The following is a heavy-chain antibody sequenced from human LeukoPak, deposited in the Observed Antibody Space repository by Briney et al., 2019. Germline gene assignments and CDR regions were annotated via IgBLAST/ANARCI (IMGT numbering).Heavy chain of an antibody. V-gene: IGHV4-59*01. CDR3: ARGDDSGYDEGGFDY. Sequence: SETLSLTCTVSGGSISSYYWSWIRQPPGKGLEWIGFIYYSGSTNYNPSLKSRVTISVDTAKNQFSLKLSSVTAADTAVYYCARGDDSGYDEGGFDYWGQGTLVTVSS. CDR1: GGSISSYY. D-gene: IGHD5-12*01. CDR2: IYYSGST. J-gene: IGHJ4*02.